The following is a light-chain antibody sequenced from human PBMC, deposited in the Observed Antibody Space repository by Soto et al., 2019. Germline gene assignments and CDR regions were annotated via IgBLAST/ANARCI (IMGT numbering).Light chain of an antibody. CDR3: QQYGT. V-gene: IGKV1-5*01. CDR1: QSISSW. CDR2: DAS. J-gene: IGKJ1*01. Sequence: DIQMTQSPSTLSASVGDRVTITCRASQSISSWLAWYQQKPGKAPKLLIYDASSLESGVPSRFSGSGSGTEFTLTISRLQTDDFATYYCQQYGTFGQGTKVEIK.